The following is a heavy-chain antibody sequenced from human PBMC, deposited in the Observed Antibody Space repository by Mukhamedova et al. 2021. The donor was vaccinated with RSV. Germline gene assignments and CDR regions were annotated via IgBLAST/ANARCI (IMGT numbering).Heavy chain of an antibody. J-gene: IGHJ3*02. V-gene: IGHV3-15*01. D-gene: IGHD3-9*01. CDR2: GGTT. Sequence: GGTTDYAAPVKGRFTISRDDSKNTLYLQMNSLKTEDTAVYYCTTDQMYYDILTGFGAHHDIWGQGTMVTVSS. CDR3: TTDQMYYDILTGFGAHHDI.